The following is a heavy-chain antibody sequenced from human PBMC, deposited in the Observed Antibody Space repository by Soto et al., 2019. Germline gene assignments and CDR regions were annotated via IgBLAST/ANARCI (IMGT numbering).Heavy chain of an antibody. J-gene: IGHJ3*02. CDR1: GYTFNGYY. CDR3: ARDLGLWGSGYRLDAFVI. CDR2: INPNSGGT. D-gene: IGHD5-12*01. V-gene: IGHV1-2*04. Sequence: ASVKSSCQASGYTFNGYYRHWVRQAPGQGLEWLGWINPNSGGTNYAQKFQGWVTMTRDTSISTAYMELSRLRSDDTAVYYCARDLGLWGSGYRLDAFVICGRGTMVTGS.